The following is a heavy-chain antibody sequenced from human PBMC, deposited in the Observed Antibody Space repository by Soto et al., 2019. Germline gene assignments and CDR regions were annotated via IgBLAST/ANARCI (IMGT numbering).Heavy chain of an antibody. D-gene: IGHD3-3*01. CDR2: ISAYNGNT. CDR1: GYTFTSYG. J-gene: IGHJ6*02. Sequence: GASVKVSCKASGYTFTSYGISWVRQAPGQGLEWMGWISAYNGNTNYAQKLQGRVTMTTDTSTSTAYMALRSLRSDDTAVYYCARDLTTYYDFWSGPPDYGMDVWGQGTTVTVSS. CDR3: ARDLTTYYDFWSGPPDYGMDV. V-gene: IGHV1-18*04.